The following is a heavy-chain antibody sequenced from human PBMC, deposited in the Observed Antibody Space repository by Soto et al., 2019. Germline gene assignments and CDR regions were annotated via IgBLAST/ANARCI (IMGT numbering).Heavy chain of an antibody. D-gene: IGHD6-6*01. V-gene: IGHV1-18*01. CDR2: ISAYNGNT. Sequence: ASVKVSCKASGYTFTSYGISWVRQAPGQGLEWMGWISAYNGNTNYAQKLQGRVTMTTDTSTSTAYMELRSLRSDDTAVYYCARLYSSSSHYYYYMDVWGKGTTVTVSS. J-gene: IGHJ6*03. CDR3: ARLYSSSSHYYYYMDV. CDR1: GYTFTSYG.